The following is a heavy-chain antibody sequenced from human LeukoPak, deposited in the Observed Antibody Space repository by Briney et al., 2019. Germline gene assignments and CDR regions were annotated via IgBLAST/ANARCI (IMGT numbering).Heavy chain of an antibody. CDR1: GFTFSSYA. D-gene: IGHD6-25*01. Sequence: GGSLRLSCAASGFTFSSYAMSWVRQAPGKGLQWVSGITGRGGNTYYADSVEGRFTISRDNSKNTLSLQMDSLRAEDTAIYYCARDRAAFDSWGQGTLVTVSS. CDR2: ITGRGGNT. V-gene: IGHV3-23*01. J-gene: IGHJ4*02. CDR3: ARDRAAFDS.